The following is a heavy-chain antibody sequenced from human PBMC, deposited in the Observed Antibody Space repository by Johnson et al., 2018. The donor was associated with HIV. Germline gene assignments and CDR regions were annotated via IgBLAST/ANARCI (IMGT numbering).Heavy chain of an antibody. Sequence: VQLVESGGGVVQPGGSLRLSCAASEFILSSYSMHWVRQAPGKGLEWVSGISWNSGSIGYADSVKGRFTISRDNAKNSLYLQMNSLRAEDTALYYCAQKAVAGTFTDAFDIWGQGTMVTVSS. CDR3: AQKAVAGTFTDAFDI. D-gene: IGHD6-19*01. CDR2: ISWNSGSI. V-gene: IGHV3-9*01. J-gene: IGHJ3*02. CDR1: EFILSSYS.